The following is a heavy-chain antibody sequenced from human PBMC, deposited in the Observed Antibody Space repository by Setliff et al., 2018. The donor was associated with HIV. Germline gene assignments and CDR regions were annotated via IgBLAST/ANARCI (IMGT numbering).Heavy chain of an antibody. Sequence: ASVKVSCKASGYTFTSYAMHWVRQAPGQRLEWMGWINAGNGNTKYSQKFQGGVTITRDTSASTAYMELSSLRSEDTAVYYCASRSLQKYSSSWYYFDYWGRGTLVTVSS. CDR1: GYTFTSYA. V-gene: IGHV1-3*01. CDR3: ASRSLQKYSSSWYYFDY. J-gene: IGHJ4*02. CDR2: INAGNGNT. D-gene: IGHD6-13*01.